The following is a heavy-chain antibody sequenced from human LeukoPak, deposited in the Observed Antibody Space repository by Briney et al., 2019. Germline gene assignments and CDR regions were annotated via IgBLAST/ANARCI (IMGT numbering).Heavy chain of an antibody. J-gene: IGHJ4*02. D-gene: IGHD6-13*01. CDR3: ARDRAPYSSNWYFFDY. V-gene: IGHV1-18*01. Sequence: ASVKVSCKASGYTFTSYGISWVRQAPGQGLEWMGWISAYNGNTNYAQKLQGRVTMTTDTSTSTAYMELRSLRSDDTAVYYCARDRAPYSSNWYFFDYWGQGTLVTVSS. CDR2: ISAYNGNT. CDR1: GYTFTSYG.